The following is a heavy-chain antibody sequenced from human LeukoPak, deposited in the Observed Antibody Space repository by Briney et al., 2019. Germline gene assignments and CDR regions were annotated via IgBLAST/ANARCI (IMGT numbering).Heavy chain of an antibody. V-gene: IGHV4-61*02. CDR3: AREVVGATIDY. J-gene: IGHJ4*02. CDR2: IYTSGST. D-gene: IGHD1-26*01. Sequence: SETLSLTCTVSGGSISSCSYYWSWIRQPDGKGLEWIGRIYTSGSTNYNPSLKSRVTISVDTSKNQFSLKLSSVTAADTAVYYCAREVVGATIDYWGQGTLVTVSS. CDR1: GGSISSCSYY.